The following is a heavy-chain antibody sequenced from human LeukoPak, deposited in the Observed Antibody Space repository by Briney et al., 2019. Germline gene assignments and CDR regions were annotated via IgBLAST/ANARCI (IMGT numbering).Heavy chain of an antibody. V-gene: IGHV1-46*01. D-gene: IGHD6-13*01. CDR1: GYTFTSYY. J-gene: IGHJ3*02. CDR2: INPSGGST. CDR3: ARAAAGTIFVGDDAFDI. Sequence: ASVKVSCKASGYTFTSYYMHWVRQAPGQGLEWMGIINPSGGSTSYAQQFQGRVTMTRDTSTSTVYMELSSLRSEDTAVYYCARAAAGTIFVGDDAFDIWGQGTMVTVSS.